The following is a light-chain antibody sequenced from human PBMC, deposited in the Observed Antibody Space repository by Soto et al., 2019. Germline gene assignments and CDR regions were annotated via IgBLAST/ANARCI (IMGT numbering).Light chain of an antibody. Sequence: TVSPSSVSASPGDRVTITCRASQGISSYLAWYQQKPGKAPKLLIYAASTLQSGVPSRFSGSGSGTDFTLTISCLQSEDFAVYYCQQYSKWPLTFGGGTKVDIK. CDR1: QGISSY. J-gene: IGKJ4*01. CDR3: QQYSKWPLT. V-gene: IGKV1-8*01. CDR2: AAS.